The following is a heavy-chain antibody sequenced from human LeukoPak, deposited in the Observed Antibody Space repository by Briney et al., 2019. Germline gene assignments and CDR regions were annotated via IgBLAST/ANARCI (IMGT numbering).Heavy chain of an antibody. J-gene: IGHJ4*02. V-gene: IGHV3-23*01. CDR3: AKDIAAAGTYFDY. D-gene: IGHD6-13*01. CDR1: GFTFSSYA. Sequence: GGSLRLSCAASGFTFSSYAMNWVRQAPGKGLEWVSTISGNGGNTFYVDPVKGRFTISRDNSKNTLYLQMNNLRAEDTAIYYCAKDIAAAGTYFDYWGQGTLVTVPS. CDR2: ISGNGGNT.